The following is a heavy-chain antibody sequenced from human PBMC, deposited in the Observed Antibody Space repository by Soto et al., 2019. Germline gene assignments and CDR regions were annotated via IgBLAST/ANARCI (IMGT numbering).Heavy chain of an antibody. CDR3: AKDREWLASFGLYGMDG. V-gene: IGHV3-30*02. CDR1: GFTFSSYG. J-gene: IGHJ6*02. CDR2: IWYDGSNK. Sequence: PGGSLRLSCAASGFTFSSYGMHWVRQAPGKGLEWVAVIWYDGSNKYYADSVKGRFTISRDNSKNTLYLQMNSLRAEDTAVYYCAKDREWLASFGLYGMDGRGQGTTVTVSS. D-gene: IGHD3-3*01.